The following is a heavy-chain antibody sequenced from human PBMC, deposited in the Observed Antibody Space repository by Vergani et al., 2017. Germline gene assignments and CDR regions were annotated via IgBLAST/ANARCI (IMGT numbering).Heavy chain of an antibody. V-gene: IGHV4-30-4*08. J-gene: IGHJ6*02. CDR2: IYYSGST. CDR1: GGSISSGDYY. CDR3: ARDRRFGELSTDYYYYGMDV. D-gene: IGHD3-10*01. Sequence: VQLQESGPGLVQPSPTLSLTCTVSGGSISSGDYYWSWIRQPPGKGLEWIGYIYYSGSTYYNPSLKSRVTISVDTSKNQFSLKLSSVTAADTAVYYCARDRRFGELSTDYYYYGMDVWGQGTTVTVSS.